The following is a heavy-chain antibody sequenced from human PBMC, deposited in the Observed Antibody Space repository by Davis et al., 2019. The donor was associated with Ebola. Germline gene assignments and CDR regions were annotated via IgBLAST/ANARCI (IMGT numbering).Heavy chain of an antibody. J-gene: IGHJ2*01. CDR3: ARLSGLFSSSSGALYFDL. V-gene: IGHV4-39*07. CDR1: GGSISSGTYY. D-gene: IGHD6-6*01. Sequence: SETLSLTCSVSGGSISSGTYYWGWVRQPPGKGLEWIGSIYYNGRTHYSSSLEGRVTISLDTSRNQFSLKLKSVTAADTAVYFCARLSGLFSSSSGALYFDLWGRGTLVSVSS. CDR2: IYYNGRT.